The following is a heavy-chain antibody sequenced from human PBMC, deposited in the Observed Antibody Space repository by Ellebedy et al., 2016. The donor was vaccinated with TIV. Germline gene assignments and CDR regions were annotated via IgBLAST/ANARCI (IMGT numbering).Heavy chain of an antibody. J-gene: IGHJ5*02. CDR2: IYYSGST. D-gene: IGHD6-13*01. V-gene: IGHV4-59*01. CDR1: GGSISSYY. CDR3: ARGSSSSWYPYNWFDP. Sequence: MPSETLSLTCTVSGGSISSYYWSWIRQPPGKGLEWIGYIYYSGSTNYNPSLKSRVTISVDTSKNQFSLKLSSVTAADTAVYYCARGSSSSWYPYNWFDPWGQGTLVTVSS.